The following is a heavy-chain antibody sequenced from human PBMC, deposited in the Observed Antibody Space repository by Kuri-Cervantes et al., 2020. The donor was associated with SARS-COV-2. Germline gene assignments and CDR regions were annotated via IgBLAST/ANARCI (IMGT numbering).Heavy chain of an antibody. J-gene: IGHJ4*02. V-gene: IGHV4-34*01. Sequence: SETLSLTCAVYGGSFNNYYWNWIRQPPGKGLEWIGEINHTGSTNYNPSLKSRVTISAVTSKNQFSLKLSSVTAADTAVYYCASLLGHLADYWGQGTLVTVSS. CDR1: GGSFNNYY. D-gene: IGHD7-27*01. CDR3: ASLLGHLADY. CDR2: INHTGST.